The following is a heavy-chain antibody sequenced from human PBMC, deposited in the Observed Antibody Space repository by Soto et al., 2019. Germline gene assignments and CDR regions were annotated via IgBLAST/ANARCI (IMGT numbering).Heavy chain of an antibody. CDR2: ISGSGGST. J-gene: IGHJ4*02. V-gene: IGHV3-23*01. D-gene: IGHD7-27*01. Sequence: GGSLRLSGAASGFTFSIFPMSRGRQSPGKGLEWVSTISGSGGSTYYAGAVKGRLSISRDNSMGTLYLQMKSLRVEETAIYYCAKEVSLGSTVDLGYWGQGTLVTVSS. CDR3: AKEVSLGSTVDLGY. CDR1: GFTFSIFP.